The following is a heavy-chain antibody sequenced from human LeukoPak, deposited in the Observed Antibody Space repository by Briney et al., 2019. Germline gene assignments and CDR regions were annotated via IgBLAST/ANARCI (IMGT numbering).Heavy chain of an antibody. J-gene: IGHJ4*02. CDR1: VYTFIDYY. CDR2: INPNSGAT. D-gene: IGHD1-26*01. CDR3: ARGPASGDFDY. Sequence: ASVKVSCKTSVYTFIDYYVHWMRQAPGQGLEWMGWINPNSGATKYEQKFQGRVTMTRDTSINTVYMELSGLIFDDTAVYYCARGPASGDFDYWGQGTLVTVSS. V-gene: IGHV1-2*02.